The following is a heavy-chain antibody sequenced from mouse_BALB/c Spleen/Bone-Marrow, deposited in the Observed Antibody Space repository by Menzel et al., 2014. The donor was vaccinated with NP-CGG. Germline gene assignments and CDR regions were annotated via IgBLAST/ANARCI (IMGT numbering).Heavy chain of an antibody. V-gene: IGHV1-87*01. CDR2: IYPGDGDT. J-gene: IGHJ4*01. Sequence: QVQLQQSGAELARPGASVKLSCKASGYTFTSYWMQWVKQRPGQGLQWIGAIYPGDGDTRYTQKFRGKATLTADKSSNTAYMQLSSLTSEDSAVYFCASPYGYYDAMDYWGQGTSVTVSS. CDR3: ASPYGYYDAMDY. D-gene: IGHD2-2*01. CDR1: GYTFTSYW.